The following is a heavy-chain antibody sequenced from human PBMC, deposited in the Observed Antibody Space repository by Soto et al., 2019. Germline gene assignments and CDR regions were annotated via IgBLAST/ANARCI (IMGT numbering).Heavy chain of an antibody. Sequence: PGGSLRLSCTASGFAFPYYGMHWVRQAPGKGLEWVAVFWYDGVSKYYADSVKGRFTISRDNSRNMVNLEMNSLRVEDTAVYYCVKENMVRDTGGYYGLDVWGQGTTVTVSS. V-gene: IGHV3-30*02. CDR2: FWYDGVSK. D-gene: IGHD3-10*01. CDR3: VKENMVRDTGGYYGLDV. J-gene: IGHJ6*02. CDR1: GFAFPYYG.